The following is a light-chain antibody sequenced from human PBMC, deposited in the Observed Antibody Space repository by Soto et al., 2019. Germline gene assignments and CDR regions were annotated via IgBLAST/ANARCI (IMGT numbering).Light chain of an antibody. CDR3: QQYGSSPWT. Sequence: EIVMTQSPATLSVSPGERATLSCRASQSVSSNLAWYQQKPGQAPRLLICGASTRATGIPARFSGSGSGTEFTLTISSLQSEDFAVYYCQQYGSSPWTFGQGTKVDIK. CDR2: GAS. J-gene: IGKJ1*01. V-gene: IGKV3-15*01. CDR1: QSVSSN.